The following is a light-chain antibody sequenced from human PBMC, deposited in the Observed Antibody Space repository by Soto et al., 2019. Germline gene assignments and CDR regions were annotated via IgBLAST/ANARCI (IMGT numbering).Light chain of an antibody. CDR3: HQYDSSPLA. Sequence: EIVLTQSPGTLSLSPGERATLSCRASQSVSSSYLAWYQQKPGQAPMLLIYGASSRATGTPDRFSGSGSGTDFTLTISRLEPEDFAVYYCHQYDSSPLAFGGGTKVEIK. CDR1: QSVSSSY. CDR2: GAS. V-gene: IGKV3-20*01. J-gene: IGKJ4*01.